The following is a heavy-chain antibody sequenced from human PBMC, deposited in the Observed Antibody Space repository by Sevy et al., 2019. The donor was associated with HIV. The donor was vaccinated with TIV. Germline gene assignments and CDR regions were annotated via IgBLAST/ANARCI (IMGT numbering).Heavy chain of an antibody. CDR1: GFTFSNAW. J-gene: IGHJ4*02. Sequence: GGSLRLSCAASGFTFSNAWMSWVRQAPGKGLEWVGRIKSKTNGGTTDYAAPVKGRLSISRYDSKNTVFLQMNSLKIEDTAMYYCTTDLSSGSYKIYWGQGPPVTVSS. CDR2: IKSKTNGGTT. D-gene: IGHD6-19*01. V-gene: IGHV3-15*01. CDR3: TTDLSSGSYKIY.